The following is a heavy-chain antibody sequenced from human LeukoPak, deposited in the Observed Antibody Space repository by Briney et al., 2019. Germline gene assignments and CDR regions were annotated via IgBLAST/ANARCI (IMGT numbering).Heavy chain of an antibody. V-gene: IGHV1-69*05. CDR2: IMPLFGTA. Sequence: SVKVSCKTSGGTFNNSAISWVRQAPGQGLEWLGGIMPLFGTAGYAQKFQGRVTITKDESTRTVYLELRSLRSDDTAVYYCARVSYGDYVWGHMNWGQGTLVTVSS. J-gene: IGHJ4*02. CDR1: GGTFNNSA. D-gene: IGHD4-17*01. CDR3: ARVSYGDYVWGHMN.